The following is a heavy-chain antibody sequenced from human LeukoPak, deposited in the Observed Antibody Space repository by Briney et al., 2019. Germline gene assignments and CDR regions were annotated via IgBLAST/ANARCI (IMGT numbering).Heavy chain of an antibody. CDR1: GLTFSSAW. CDR2: INNDGSNT. J-gene: IGHJ4*02. D-gene: IGHD5-12*01. V-gene: IGHV3-74*03. CDR3: TKDLSGYHDY. Sequence: GGSLRLSFAVSGLTFSSAWMHWVRRAPGRGLVWVSRINNDGSNTMYGDSVKGRFTISRDNAKNTLYLQMNSLRAEDTAVYYCTKDLSGYHDYWGQGTLVTVSS.